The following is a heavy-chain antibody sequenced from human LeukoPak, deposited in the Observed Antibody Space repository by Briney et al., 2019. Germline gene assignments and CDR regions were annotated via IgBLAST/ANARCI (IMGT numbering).Heavy chain of an antibody. CDR1: GFTFISYA. Sequence: GGSLRLPCVASGFTFISYAMNWVRQAPGKGLEWVSGISGSDASTHYADSVKGRFTISRDNSKNTVYLQMNSLRAEDTAVYYCARGVGQMDAFDIWGQGTMVTVSS. CDR3: ARGVGQMDAFDI. V-gene: IGHV3-23*01. J-gene: IGHJ3*02. D-gene: IGHD1-26*01. CDR2: ISGSDAST.